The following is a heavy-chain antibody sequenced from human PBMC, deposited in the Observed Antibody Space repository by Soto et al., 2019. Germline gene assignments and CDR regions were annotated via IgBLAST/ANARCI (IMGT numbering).Heavy chain of an antibody. D-gene: IGHD5-12*01. CDR1: GYTFTDYY. J-gene: IGHJ5*02. Sequence: ASVKVSCKASGYTFTDYYMHWVRQAPGQGLEWMGWIKPDSGGTRYAQKFQGRVTMTRDTSISTAHMELSRLVSDDTAPYYCARAGLATLELATTSWGQGTLVTVSS. CDR2: IKPDSGGT. CDR3: ARAGLATLELATTS. V-gene: IGHV1-2*02.